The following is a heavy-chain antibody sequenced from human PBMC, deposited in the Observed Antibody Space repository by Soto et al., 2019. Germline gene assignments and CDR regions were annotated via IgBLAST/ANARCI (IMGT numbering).Heavy chain of an antibody. CDR2: ISWNSGSI. CDR3: AKDFSHQYNWNSNFDY. CDR1: GFTFDDYA. Sequence: SGGSLRLSCAASGFTFDDYAMHWVRQAPGKGLEWVSGISWNSGSIGYADSVKGRFTISRDNAKNSLYLQMNSLRAEDTALYYCAKDFSHQYNWNSNFDYWGQGTLVTVSS. J-gene: IGHJ4*02. V-gene: IGHV3-9*01. D-gene: IGHD1-7*01.